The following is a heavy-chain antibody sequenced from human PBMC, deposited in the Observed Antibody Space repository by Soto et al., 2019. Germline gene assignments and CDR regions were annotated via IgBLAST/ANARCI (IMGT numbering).Heavy chain of an antibody. CDR3: ARSRDRIFGVVTPHYYYYMDV. CDR1: GGSISSYY. CDR2: IYYSGST. D-gene: IGHD3-3*02. V-gene: IGHV4-59*01. J-gene: IGHJ6*03. Sequence: SETLSLTCTVSGGSISSYYWSWIRQPPGKGLEWIGYIYYSGSTNYNPSLKSRITISVDTSKNQFSLKLSSVTAADTAVYYCARSRDRIFGVVTPHYYYYMDVWGKGTTVTVSS.